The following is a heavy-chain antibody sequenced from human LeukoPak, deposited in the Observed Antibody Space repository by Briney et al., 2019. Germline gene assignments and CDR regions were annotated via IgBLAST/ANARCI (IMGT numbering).Heavy chain of an antibody. V-gene: IGHV3-49*04. D-gene: IGHD6-19*01. Sequence: PGGSLRLSCAASGFTFSNYAMSWVRQAPGKGLEWVGFIRSKAYGGTTEYAASVKGRFTISRDDSKSIAYLQMNSLKTEDTAVYYCTREQSVAGTDYWGQGTLVTVSS. CDR1: GFTFSNYA. CDR3: TREQSVAGTDY. CDR2: IRSKAYGGTT. J-gene: IGHJ4*02.